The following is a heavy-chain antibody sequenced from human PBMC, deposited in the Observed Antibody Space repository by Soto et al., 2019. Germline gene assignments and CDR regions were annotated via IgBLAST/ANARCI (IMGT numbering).Heavy chain of an antibody. CDR1: GYTFTSYG. CDR2: ISAYNGNT. J-gene: IGHJ4*02. V-gene: IGHV1-18*01. D-gene: IGHD2-2*01. CDR3: ATDLYCSSTSCYDGLAY. Sequence: GASVKVSCKASGYTFTSYGISWVRQAPGQGLEWMGWISAYNGNTNYAQKLQGRVTMTEDASTNTAYMELSSLRSEDTAVYYCATDLYCSSTSCYDGLAYWGQGTLVTVSS.